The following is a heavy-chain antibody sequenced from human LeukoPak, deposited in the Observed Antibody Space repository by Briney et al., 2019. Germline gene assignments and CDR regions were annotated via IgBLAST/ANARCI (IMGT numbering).Heavy chain of an antibody. D-gene: IGHD6-19*01. CDR2: IYSGGST. CDR1: GFTVSSNY. V-gene: IGHV3-53*01. CDR3: ARAYSSGEGVDY. Sequence: GGSLRLSCAASGFTVSSNYMSWVRQAPGKGLEWVSAIYSGGSTYYADSVKGRFTISRDNSKNTLYLQMNSLRAEDTAVYYCARAYSSGEGVDYWGQGTLVTVSS. J-gene: IGHJ4*02.